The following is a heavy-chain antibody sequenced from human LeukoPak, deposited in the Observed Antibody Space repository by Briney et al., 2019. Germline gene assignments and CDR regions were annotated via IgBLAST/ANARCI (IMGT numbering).Heavy chain of an antibody. CDR3: ARAIYGGPFDY. CDR2: IKEDGSEK. Sequence: GGSLRLSCVGSGFTLSNSWMGWVRQAPGKGLECVANIKEDGSEKHYVDSVKGRFTISRDNAENSVYLQMNSLRAEDTAVYYCARAIYGGPFDYWGQGILVTVSS. J-gene: IGHJ4*02. D-gene: IGHD4-17*01. V-gene: IGHV3-7*03. CDR1: GFTLSNSW.